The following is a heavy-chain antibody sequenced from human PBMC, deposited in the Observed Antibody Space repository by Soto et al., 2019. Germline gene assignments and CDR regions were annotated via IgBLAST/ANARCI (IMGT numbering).Heavy chain of an antibody. V-gene: IGHV3-23*01. CDR2: ISGSGGST. CDR1: GFTFSSYA. CDR3: AKEHEAYSSSWYSGTGWELRTFDGAADY. J-gene: IGHJ4*02. Sequence: GGSLGLSCAASGFTFSSYAMSWVRQAPGKGLEWVSAISGSGGSTYYADSVKGRFTISRDNSKNTLYLQMNSLRAEDTAVYYCAKEHEAYSSSWYSGTGWELRTFDGAADYWGQGTLVTVSS. D-gene: IGHD6-13*01.